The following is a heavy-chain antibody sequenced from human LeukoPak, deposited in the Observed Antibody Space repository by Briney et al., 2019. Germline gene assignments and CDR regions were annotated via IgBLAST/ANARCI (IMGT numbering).Heavy chain of an antibody. V-gene: IGHV3-33*03. CDR2: IYYDGSKS. CDR1: GFTFNTYS. D-gene: IGHD1-7*01. CDR3: AKDRIQNYGGGSNFDY. Sequence: GRSLRLSCAASGFTFNTYSMHWVRQAPGKGLEWVAVIYYDGSKSFYGDSVKGRFTISRDDSKNTLSLQMNSLRAEDTAVYYCAKDRIQNYGGGSNFDYWGQGMLVTVSS. J-gene: IGHJ4*02.